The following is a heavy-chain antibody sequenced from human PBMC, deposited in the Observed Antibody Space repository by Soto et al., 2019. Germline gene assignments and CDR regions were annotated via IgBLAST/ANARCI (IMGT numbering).Heavy chain of an antibody. J-gene: IGHJ6*02. Sequence: GGSLRLSCAAPGFTFSSYAMSWVRQAPGKGLEWVTSISTSGGSTYYADSVKGRFTISRDNSNNTLYLQMNSLRAEDTAVYYCSLSDRYYGMDVWGLGTTVTVSS. CDR2: ISTSGGST. V-gene: IGHV3-23*01. CDR1: GFTFSSYA. CDR3: SLSDRYYGMDV.